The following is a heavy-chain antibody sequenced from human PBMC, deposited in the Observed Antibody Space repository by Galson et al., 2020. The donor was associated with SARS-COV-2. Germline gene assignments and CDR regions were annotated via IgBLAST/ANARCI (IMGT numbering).Heavy chain of an antibody. CDR3: ASERSGYDKRNYDGMDV. CDR1: GGSISSGGYY. CDR2: IYYSGST. D-gene: IGHD5-12*01. Sequence: ASETLSLTCTVSGGSISSGGYYWSWIRQHPGKGLEWLWYIYYSGSTYSNPSLNSQVTISVDTSKNQFSLKLSSVTAADTAVYYCASERSGYDKRNYDGMDVWGQGTTVTVSS. V-gene: IGHV4-31*01. J-gene: IGHJ6*02.